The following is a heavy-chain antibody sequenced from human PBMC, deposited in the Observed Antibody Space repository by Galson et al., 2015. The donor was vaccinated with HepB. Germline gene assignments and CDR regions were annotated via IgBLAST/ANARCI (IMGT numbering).Heavy chain of an antibody. V-gene: IGHV3-21*01. CDR1: GFTFSRYS. D-gene: IGHD1-1*01. J-gene: IGHJ4*02. CDR3: ARDLLAGTTDY. CDR2: ISSSSSYI. Sequence: SLRLSCAASGFTFSRYSMNWVRQAPGKGLGWVSSISSSSSYIYYADSVKGRFTISRDNAKNSLYLQMNSLRAEDTAVYYCARDLLAGTTDYWGQGTLVTVSS.